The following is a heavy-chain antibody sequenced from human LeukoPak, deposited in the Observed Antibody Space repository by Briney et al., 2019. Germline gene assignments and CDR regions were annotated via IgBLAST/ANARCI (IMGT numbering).Heavy chain of an antibody. CDR1: GGSISSYY. J-gene: IGHJ5*02. V-gene: IGHV4-4*07. D-gene: IGHD4-23*01. CDR2: IYTSGST. CDR3: ARTVGRSRYNWFDP. Sequence: SETLSLTCTVSGGSISSYYWSWIRQPAGKGLEWIGRIYTSGSTNYNPSLKSRVTISVDTSKNQFSLKLSSVTAADTAVYYCARTVGRSRYNWFDPWGQGTLVTVSS.